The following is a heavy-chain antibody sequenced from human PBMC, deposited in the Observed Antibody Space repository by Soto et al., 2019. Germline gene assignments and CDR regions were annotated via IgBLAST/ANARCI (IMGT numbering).Heavy chain of an antibody. D-gene: IGHD3-16*01. CDR1: GDSISSGGYY. J-gene: IGHJ4*02. V-gene: IGHV4-31*03. CDR2: IYYSGST. Sequence: SETLSLTCTVSGDSISSGGYYWSWARQHPGTGLEWIGYIYYSGSTYSNPSLKRRVTISLDTSRNQFSLWLTSVTAADTAVYYWATGNAGGGLLGYWGQGTLVTVSS. CDR3: ATGNAGGGLLGY.